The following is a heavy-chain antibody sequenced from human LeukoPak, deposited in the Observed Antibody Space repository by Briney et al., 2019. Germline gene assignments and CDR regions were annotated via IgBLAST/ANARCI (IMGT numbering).Heavy chain of an antibody. CDR3: ARLRVAGPRRVFDAFDI. J-gene: IGHJ3*02. Sequence: HGESLKISCKGSGYRFTSYWIGWVRQMPGKGLEWMGIIYPGDSDTRYSPSFQGQVTISADKSISTAYLQWSSLKASDTAMYYCARLRVAGPRRVFDAFDIWGQGTMVTVSS. CDR1: GYRFTSYW. V-gene: IGHV5-51*01. D-gene: IGHD6-19*01. CDR2: IYPGDSDT.